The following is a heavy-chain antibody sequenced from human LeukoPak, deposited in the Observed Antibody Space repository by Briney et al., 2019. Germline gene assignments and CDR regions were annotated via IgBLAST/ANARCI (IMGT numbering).Heavy chain of an antibody. D-gene: IGHD4-17*01. CDR3: ARQDRTVTYPFDY. Sequence: PSETLSLTCAVYGGSFSGYYWSWIRQPPGKGLEWIGEINHSGSTNYNPSLKRRVTISVDTSKNQFSLKLSSVTAADTAVYYCARQDRTVTYPFDYWGQGTLVTVSS. CDR1: GGSFSGYY. CDR2: INHSGST. V-gene: IGHV4-34*01. J-gene: IGHJ4*02.